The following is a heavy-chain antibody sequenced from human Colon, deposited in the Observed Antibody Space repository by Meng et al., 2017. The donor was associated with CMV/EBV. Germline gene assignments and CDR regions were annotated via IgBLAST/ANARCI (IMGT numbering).Heavy chain of an antibody. V-gene: IGHV1-2*02. CDR1: GYTFTGYY. CDR2: INPNSGGT. Sequence: ASVKVSCKASGYTFTGYYMHWVRQAPGQGREWMGWINPNSGGTNYAQKFQGRVTMTRDTSISTAYMELSRLRSDDTAVYYCARGYCSSTSCYWYPDYWGQGTLVTVSS. J-gene: IGHJ4*02. D-gene: IGHD2-2*01. CDR3: ARGYCSSTSCYWYPDY.